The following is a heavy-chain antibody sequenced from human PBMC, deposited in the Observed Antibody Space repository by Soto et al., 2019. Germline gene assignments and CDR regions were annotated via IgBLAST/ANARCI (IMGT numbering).Heavy chain of an antibody. CDR3: ARTSGYSSGLWWFDP. D-gene: IGHD6-19*01. CDR1: GYSFTSYW. Sequence: PGESLKISCKGSGYSFTSYWISWVRQMPGKGLEWMGRIDPSDSYTNYSPSFQGHVTISADKSISTAYLQWSSLKASDTAMYYCARTSGYSSGLWWFDPLGQGTLVTVSS. CDR2: IDPSDSYT. J-gene: IGHJ5*02. V-gene: IGHV5-10-1*01.